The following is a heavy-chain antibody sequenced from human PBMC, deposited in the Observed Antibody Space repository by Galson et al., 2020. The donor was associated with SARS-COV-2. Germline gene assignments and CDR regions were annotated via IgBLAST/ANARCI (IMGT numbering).Heavy chain of an antibody. J-gene: IGHJ4*02. V-gene: IGHV1-18*01. CDR2: INPYHGYT. CDR3: VRDIYYDDSGHPRYYFDY. D-gene: IGHD3-22*01. CDR1: GYTFINYG. Sequence: ASVKVSCKASGYTFINYGISWVRQAPGQGLEWVGWINPYHGYTNFAEKLQCRVTMTTDTSTATAYLDLRSLTSDDTAVYYCVRDIYYDDSGHPRYYFDYWGQGTLVTVSS.